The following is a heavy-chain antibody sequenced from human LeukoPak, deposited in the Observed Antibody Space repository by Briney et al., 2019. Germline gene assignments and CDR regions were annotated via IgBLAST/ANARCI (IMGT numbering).Heavy chain of an antibody. D-gene: IGHD3-9*01. V-gene: IGHV3-30*18. Sequence: PPGGAPRLPCAASGFTLRSYGMHWVPHAPGKGGEGVAVISYDGSNKYYADSVKGRFTISRDNSKNTLYLQMNSLRAEDTAVCYCAKEGEYFDWLFPDYWGQGTLVTVSS. J-gene: IGHJ4*02. CDR3: AKEGEYFDWLFPDY. CDR1: GFTLRSYG. CDR2: ISYDGSNK.